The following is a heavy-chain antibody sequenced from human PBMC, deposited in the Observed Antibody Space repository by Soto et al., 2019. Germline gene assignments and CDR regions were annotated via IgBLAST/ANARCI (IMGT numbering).Heavy chain of an antibody. CDR2: INPNSGGT. D-gene: IGHD3-3*01. V-gene: IGHV1-2*04. J-gene: IGHJ6*02. Sequence: QVQLVQSGAEVKKPGASVKVSCKASGYTFTGYYMHWVRQAPGQGLEWMGWINPNSGGTNYAQKXQGWVTMTRDXXIXTXXMELSRLRSDDTAVYYCARVGIGNFWSGYYYGMDVWGQGTTVTVSS. CDR3: ARVGIGNFWSGYYYGMDV. CDR1: GYTFTGYY.